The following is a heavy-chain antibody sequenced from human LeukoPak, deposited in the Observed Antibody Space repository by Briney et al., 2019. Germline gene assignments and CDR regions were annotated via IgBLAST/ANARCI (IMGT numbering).Heavy chain of an antibody. CDR1: GFTFSSYE. CDR3: ARDYYDSSGQLHAGARAFDI. V-gene: IGHV3-48*03. J-gene: IGHJ3*02. CDR2: ISSSGSTI. Sequence: PGGSLRLSCAASGFTFSSYEMNWVRQAPGKGLEWVSYISSSGSTIYYADSVKGRFTISRDNAKHSLYLQMNSLRAEDTAVYYCARDYYDSSGQLHAGARAFDIWGQGTMVTVSS. D-gene: IGHD3-22*01.